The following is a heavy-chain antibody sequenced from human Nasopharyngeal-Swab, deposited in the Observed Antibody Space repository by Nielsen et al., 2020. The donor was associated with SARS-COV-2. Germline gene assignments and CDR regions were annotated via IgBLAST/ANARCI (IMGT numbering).Heavy chain of an antibody. D-gene: IGHD2-15*01. CDR2: INTNTGNP. V-gene: IGHV7-4-1*02. CDR3: ARERRLGYCSDGSCYYAWFDP. Sequence: ASVKVSCKASGYTFTSYAMNWVRQAPGQGLEWMGWINTNTGNPTYAQGFTGRFVFSLDTSVSTAYLQISSLKAEDTAVYYCARERRLGYCSDGSCYYAWFDPWGQGTLVTVSS. CDR1: GYTFTSYA. J-gene: IGHJ5*02.